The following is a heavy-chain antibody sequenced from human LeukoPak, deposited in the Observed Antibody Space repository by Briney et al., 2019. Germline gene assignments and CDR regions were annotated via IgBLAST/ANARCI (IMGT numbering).Heavy chain of an antibody. CDR1: GGSISSSSYY. V-gene: IGHV4-61*02. Sequence: SETLSLTCTVSGGSISSSSYYWSWIRQPAGKGLEWIGRIYTSGSTNYNPSLKSRVTMSVDTSKNQFSLKLSSVTAADTAVYYCARGAYYYGSGTADWFDPWGQGTLVTVSS. D-gene: IGHD3-10*01. CDR2: IYTSGST. J-gene: IGHJ5*02. CDR3: ARGAYYYGSGTADWFDP.